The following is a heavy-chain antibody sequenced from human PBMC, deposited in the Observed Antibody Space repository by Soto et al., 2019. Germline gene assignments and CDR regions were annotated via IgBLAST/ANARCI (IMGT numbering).Heavy chain of an antibody. D-gene: IGHD2-15*01. CDR2: ISGSGDYT. Sequence: EVQLLESGGGLVQPGESLRLSCAASGFTFSSYAMTWVRQAPGKGLEWVSSISGSGDYTYFADSVKGRFTISRDNSKDTLYLQMSSLRVEDTAIYYCAKDSRSHPQGWFDPWAREPWSPSPQ. CDR3: AKDSRSHPQGWFDP. J-gene: IGHJ5*02. V-gene: IGHV3-23*01. CDR1: GFTFSSYA.